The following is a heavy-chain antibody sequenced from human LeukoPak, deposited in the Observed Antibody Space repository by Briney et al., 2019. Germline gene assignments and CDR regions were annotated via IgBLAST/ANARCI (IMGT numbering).Heavy chain of an antibody. V-gene: IGHV1-2*02. CDR1: GYTFTGYY. CDR2: INPNSGGT. Sequence: ASVKVFCKASGYTFTGYYLHWVRLAPGQGLEWMGWINPNSGGTNYAQKFQGRVTMTRDTSISTAYMELSRLRSDDTAVYYCARGPAHGEPSFDYWGQGTLVTVSS. J-gene: IGHJ4*02. CDR3: ARGPAHGEPSFDY. D-gene: IGHD4-17*01.